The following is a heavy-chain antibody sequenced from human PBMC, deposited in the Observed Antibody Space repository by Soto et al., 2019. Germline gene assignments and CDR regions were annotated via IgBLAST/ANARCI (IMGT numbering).Heavy chain of an antibody. V-gene: IGHV3-23*01. Sequence: GGSLRLSCAASGCTLSNYAMNWVRQAPGTGLEWVSGIRGSGDRTYYADSVKGRFTISRGNSKNTLYLQMNSLRAEDTAVYYCAKEPLTFGSAFDIWGQGTMVTVSS. CDR2: IRGSGDRT. J-gene: IGHJ3*02. CDR1: GCTLSNYA. CDR3: AKEPLTFGSAFDI. D-gene: IGHD3-3*01.